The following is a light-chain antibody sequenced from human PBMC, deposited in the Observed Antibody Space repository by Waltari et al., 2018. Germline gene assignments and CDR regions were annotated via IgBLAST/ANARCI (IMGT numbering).Light chain of an antibody. Sequence: DIVMTQSPDSLAVSLGEWAPIHFKSSQSVLYSSNNKNYLAWYQQKPGQPPRLLIYWASTRESGVPDRFSGSGSETDFTLTISSLQAEDVAVYYCQQYYSTPPLTFGGGTKVEIK. V-gene: IGKV4-1*01. CDR1: QSVLYSSNNKNY. J-gene: IGKJ4*01. CDR3: QQYYSTPPLT. CDR2: WAS.